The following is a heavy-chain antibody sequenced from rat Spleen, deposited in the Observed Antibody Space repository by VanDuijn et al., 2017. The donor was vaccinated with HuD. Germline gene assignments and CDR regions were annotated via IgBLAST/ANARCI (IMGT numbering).Heavy chain of an antibody. J-gene: IGHJ2*01. V-gene: IGHV5-25*01. CDR1: GFTFSNYD. Sequence: EVQLVESGGGLVQPGRSLKLSCAASGFTFSNYDMAWVRQAPTKGLEWVASISPSGARTHYRDSVKGRFTISRDNAKSTLYLQMDSLRSEDTATYFCARYGYFDGYYWGQGVMVTVSS. D-gene: IGHD1-12*03. CDR3: ARYGYFDGYY. CDR2: ISPSGART.